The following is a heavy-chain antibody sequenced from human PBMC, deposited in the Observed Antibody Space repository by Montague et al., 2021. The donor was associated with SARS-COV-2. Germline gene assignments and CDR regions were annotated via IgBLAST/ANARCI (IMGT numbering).Heavy chain of an antibody. Sequence: SETLSLTCAVYGGSFSGYYWSWIRQPPGKGLEWIGEINHSGSTNYNPSLKSRVIISVDTSKNQFSLKLSSVTAADTAVYYCARLGCSLWCVTGCSDLDYWGQGTTVIVSS. CDR1: GGSFSGYY. V-gene: IGHV4-34*01. D-gene: IGHD4/OR15-4a*01. CDR2: INHSGST. J-gene: IGHJ4*02. CDR3: ARLGCSLWCVTGCSDLDY.